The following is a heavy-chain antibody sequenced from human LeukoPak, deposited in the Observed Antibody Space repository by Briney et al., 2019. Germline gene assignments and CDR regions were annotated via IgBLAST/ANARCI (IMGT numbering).Heavy chain of an antibody. Sequence: SETLSLTCTVSGGSISSSSYYWSWIRQPPGKGLEWIGYIYYSGSTNYNPSLKSRVTISVDTSKNQFSLKMNSVTAADTAVYYCARGMYNYGYFFDYWGQGTLVTVSS. D-gene: IGHD5-18*01. CDR1: GGSISSSSYY. J-gene: IGHJ4*02. CDR2: IYYSGST. CDR3: ARGMYNYGYFFDY. V-gene: IGHV4-61*01.